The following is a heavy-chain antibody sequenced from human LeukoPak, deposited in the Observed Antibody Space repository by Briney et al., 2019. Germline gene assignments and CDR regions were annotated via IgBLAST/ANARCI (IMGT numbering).Heavy chain of an antibody. CDR2: INHSGST. V-gene: IGHV4-34*01. CDR3: ARVRTWIQLWSVDY. J-gene: IGHJ4*02. Sequence: PSETLSLTCAVYGGSFSGYYWSWIRQPPGKGLEWIGEINHSGSTNYNPSLKSRVTISVDTSKNQFSLKLSSVTAADTAVYYCARVRTWIQLWSVDYWGQGTLVTVSS. D-gene: IGHD5-18*01. CDR1: GGSFSGYY.